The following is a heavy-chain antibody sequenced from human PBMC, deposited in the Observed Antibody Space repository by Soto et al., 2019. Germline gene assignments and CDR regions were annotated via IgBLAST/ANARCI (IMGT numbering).Heavy chain of an antibody. V-gene: IGHV4-34*01. D-gene: IGHD6-19*01. CDR1: GGSFSGYY. CDR2: INHSGST. J-gene: IGHJ4*02. CDR3: ARGAPFTTVAGTNYFDY. Sequence: PETLSLTCAVYGGSFSGYYWSWIRQPPGKGLEWIGEINHSGSTNYNPSLKSRVTISVDTSKNQFSLKLSSVTAADTAVYYCARGAPFTTVAGTNYFDYWGQGTLVTVSS.